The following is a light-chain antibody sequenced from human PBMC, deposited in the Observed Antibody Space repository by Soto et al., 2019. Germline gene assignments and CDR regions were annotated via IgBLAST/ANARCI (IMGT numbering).Light chain of an antibody. CDR2: YVS. V-gene: IGLV2-14*01. CDR3: SSYTSSSTGV. Sequence: QSALTQSASVSGSPGQSIAISCTGTSSDVGGYNYVSWYQQHTGKAPKLMIYYVSNRPSGVSNRFSGSKSGNTASLTISGLQAEDEADYYCSSYTSSSTGVFGGGTKLTVL. CDR1: SSDVGGYNY. J-gene: IGLJ2*01.